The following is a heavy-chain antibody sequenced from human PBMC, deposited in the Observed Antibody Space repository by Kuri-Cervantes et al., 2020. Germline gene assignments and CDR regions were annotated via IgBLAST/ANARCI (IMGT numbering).Heavy chain of an antibody. CDR3: VREKDSGSYPFDY. CDR1: GFTFGDYA. V-gene: IGHV3-49*04. CDR2: IRSKAYGGTT. Sequence: GSLRLSCTASGFTFGDYAMSWVRQAPGKGLEWVGFIRSKAYGGTTEYAASVKGRFTISRDDSKSIAYLQMNSLKTEDTAVYYCVREKDSGSYPFDYWGQGTLVTVSS. J-gene: IGHJ4*02. D-gene: IGHD1-26*01.